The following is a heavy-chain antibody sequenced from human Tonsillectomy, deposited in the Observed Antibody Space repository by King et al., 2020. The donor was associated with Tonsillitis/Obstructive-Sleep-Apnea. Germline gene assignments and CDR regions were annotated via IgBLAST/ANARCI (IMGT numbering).Heavy chain of an antibody. CDR2: INHSGST. CDR3: ARVRLIAAAGPKRNYFDY. V-gene: IGHV4-34*01. Sequence: VQLPQWGAGLLKPSETLSLTCAVYGGSFSGYYWSWIRQPPGKGLEWIGEINHSGSTNYNPSLKSRVTISVDTSKNQFSLKLSSVTAADTAVYYCARVRLIAAAGPKRNYFDYWGQGTLVTVSS. J-gene: IGHJ4*02. CDR1: GGSFSGYY. D-gene: IGHD6-13*01.